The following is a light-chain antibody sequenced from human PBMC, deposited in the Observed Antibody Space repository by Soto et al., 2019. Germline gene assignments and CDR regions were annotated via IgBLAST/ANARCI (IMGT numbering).Light chain of an antibody. CDR1: QSISSW. CDR3: QQYNSYWT. V-gene: IGKV1-5*01. Sequence: DIQTTQSPSTLSASVGDRVTITCRASQSISSWLAWYQQKPGKAPKLLIYDASSLESGVPSRFSGSGSGTEFTLTISSLQPDDFATYYCQQYNSYWTFGQGTKVDIK. CDR2: DAS. J-gene: IGKJ1*01.